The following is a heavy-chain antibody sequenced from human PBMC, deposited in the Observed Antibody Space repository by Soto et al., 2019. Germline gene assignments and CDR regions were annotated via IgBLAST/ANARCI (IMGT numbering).Heavy chain of an antibody. Sequence: GGSLKLYCAASGFTFSAFGMHWVRQAPGKGLEWVAIISYDGILKYYADSVKGRFTISRDTSKGALYLQMNSLRPEDTAVYYCAKDFKVSGGHYGSLNYYYGMDVWGQGTTVTVSS. CDR1: GFTFSAFG. CDR3: AKDFKVSGGHYGSLNYYYGMDV. CDR2: ISYDGILK. D-gene: IGHD3-10*01. V-gene: IGHV3-30*18. J-gene: IGHJ6*02.